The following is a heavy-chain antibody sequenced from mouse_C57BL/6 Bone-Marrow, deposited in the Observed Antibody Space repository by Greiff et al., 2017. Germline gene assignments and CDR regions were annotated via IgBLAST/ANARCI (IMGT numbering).Heavy chain of an antibody. J-gene: IGHJ4*01. CDR3: ARLRHYYSMDD. D-gene: IGHD1-2*01. CDR1: GYAFTGYW. V-gene: IGHV1-9*01. Sequence: QVQLQQSGPELMKPGASVTLSCKATGYAFTGYWIEWVKQRPGQGLEWIGGILPGSGSTNYNEKFKGKATFTADTSSNTAYMQLSSLTTEDSAIYYCARLRHYYSMDDWGKGTSVTVSS. CDR2: ILPGSGST.